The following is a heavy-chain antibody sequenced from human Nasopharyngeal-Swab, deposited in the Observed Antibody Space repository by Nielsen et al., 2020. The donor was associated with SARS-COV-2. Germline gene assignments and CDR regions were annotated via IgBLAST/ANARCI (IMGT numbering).Heavy chain of an antibody. CDR1: GFTFSDYY. V-gene: IGHV3-11*04. J-gene: IGHJ6*02. D-gene: IGHD3-10*01. Sequence: GGSLRLSCAASGFTFSDYYMSWIRQAPGKGPEWVSYISSSGSTIYYADSVKGRFTISRDNAKNSLYLQMNSLRAEDTAVYYCARGLLWFGELLGYYYYYGMDVWGQGTTVTVSS. CDR2: ISSSGSTI. CDR3: ARGLLWFGELLGYYYYYGMDV.